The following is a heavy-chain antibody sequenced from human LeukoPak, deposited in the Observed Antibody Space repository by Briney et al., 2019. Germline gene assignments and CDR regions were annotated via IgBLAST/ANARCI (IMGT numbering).Heavy chain of an antibody. D-gene: IGHD3-16*02. CDR3: ARHRTASDY. V-gene: IGHV3-21*01. Sequence: GGSLRLSCVASGFTFSNYDMNWVRQAPGKGLEWVSSISSSSSYIYYADSVKGRFTFSRDNAKSSLYLQMNSLRAEDTAVYYCARHRTASDYWGQGTLVTVSS. CDR1: GFTFSNYD. J-gene: IGHJ4*02. CDR2: ISSSSSYI.